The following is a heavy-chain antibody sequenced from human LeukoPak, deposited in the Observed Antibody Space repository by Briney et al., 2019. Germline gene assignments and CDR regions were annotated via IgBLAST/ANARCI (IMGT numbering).Heavy chain of an antibody. V-gene: IGHV3-33*06. CDR2: IWYDGSNK. J-gene: IGHJ4*02. CDR3: AKADSSGWYEMADYFDY. CDR1: GFTFSSYG. Sequence: GGSLRLSCAASGFTFSSYGMHWVRQAPGKGLEWVAVIWYDGSNKYYADSVKGRFTISRDNSKNTLYLQMNSLRAEDTAVYYCAKADSSGWYEMADYFDYWGQGTLVTISS. D-gene: IGHD6-19*01.